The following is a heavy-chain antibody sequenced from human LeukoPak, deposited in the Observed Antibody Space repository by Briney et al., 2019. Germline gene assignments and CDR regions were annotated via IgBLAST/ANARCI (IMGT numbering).Heavy chain of an antibody. V-gene: IGHV1-3*03. Sequence: ASVKVSCKASGYTFTSYAMHWVRQAPGQRLEWMGWINAGNGNTKYSQEFQGRVTITRDTSASTAYMELSSLRSEDMAVYYCARGRYCSGGSCYYYFDYWGQGTLVTVSS. D-gene: IGHD2-15*01. CDR3: ARGRYCSGGSCYYYFDY. CDR2: INAGNGNT. CDR1: GYTFTSYA. J-gene: IGHJ4*02.